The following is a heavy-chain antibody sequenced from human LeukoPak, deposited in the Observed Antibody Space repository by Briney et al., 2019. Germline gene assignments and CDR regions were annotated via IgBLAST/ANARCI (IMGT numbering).Heavy chain of an antibody. CDR1: GGSISSSSYY. D-gene: IGHD6-13*01. V-gene: IGHV4-39*07. CDR3: ARVVTIAERRKTWFDP. Sequence: SETLSLTCTVSGGSISSSSYYWGWIRQPPGKGLEWIGGIYYSWSTYYNPSLKSRVTISVDTSKNQFSLKLSSVTAADTAVYYCARVVTIAERRKTWFDPWGQGTLVTVSS. CDR2: IYYSWST. J-gene: IGHJ5*02.